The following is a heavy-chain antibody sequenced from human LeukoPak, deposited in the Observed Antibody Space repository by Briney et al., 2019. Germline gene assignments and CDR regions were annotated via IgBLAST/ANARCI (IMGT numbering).Heavy chain of an antibody. Sequence: GGSLRLSCAASGFTFNDYFMTWIRQAPGKGLEWVSYISGSGTEYYADSVRGRFTISRDNAQNSLYLQMNSLRAEDTAVYFCARDPGESGGGNSGAFDIWGQGTMVTVSS. CDR1: GFTFNDYF. V-gene: IGHV3-11*04. D-gene: IGHD4-23*01. CDR3: ARDPGESGGGNSGAFDI. CDR2: ISGSGTE. J-gene: IGHJ3*02.